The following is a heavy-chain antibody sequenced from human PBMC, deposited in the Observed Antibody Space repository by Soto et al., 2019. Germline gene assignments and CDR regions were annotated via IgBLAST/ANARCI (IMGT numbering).Heavy chain of an antibody. CDR3: AKDVVVGATTGLGDYYYYYGMDV. CDR2: ISHDGSNK. Sequence: QVQLVESGGGVVQPGRSLRLSCAASGFTFSSYGMHWVRQAPGKGLEWVAVISHDGSNKYYADYVKGRFTISRDNSKNTLYLQMNSLRAEDTAVYYCAKDVVVGATTGLGDYYYYYGMDVWGQGTTVTVSS. CDR1: GFTFSSYG. D-gene: IGHD1-26*01. J-gene: IGHJ6*02. V-gene: IGHV3-30*18.